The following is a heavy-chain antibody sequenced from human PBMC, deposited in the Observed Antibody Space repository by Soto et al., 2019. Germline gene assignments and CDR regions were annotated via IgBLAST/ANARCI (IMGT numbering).Heavy chain of an antibody. V-gene: IGHV1-8*01. CDR1: GYTFSSYD. Sequence: QVQLVQSGAEVKKPGASVKVSCKASGYTFSSYDINWVRQATGQGLEWMGWMNPNSGDTNYPQKFQGRVTMTRNTTIVTAYMELSILRSEDTAVYYCARGLKFTTPLVRGVNPYYYYYMDVWGEGTTVTVSS. CDR3: ARGLKFTTPLVRGVNPYYYYYMDV. J-gene: IGHJ6*03. CDR2: MNPNSGDT. D-gene: IGHD3-10*01.